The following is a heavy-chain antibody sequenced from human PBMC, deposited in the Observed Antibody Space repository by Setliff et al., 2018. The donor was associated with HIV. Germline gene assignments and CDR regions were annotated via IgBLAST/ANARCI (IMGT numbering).Heavy chain of an antibody. V-gene: IGHV4-34*01. Sequence: PSETLSLTCTVYGGSFSNYYTNWIRQPPGKGLEWIGELSPSGTTRSNPSLRSRVTISLDTSNNQFSLKLTSVTAADTALYFCTRAQIAAPRPFDYWGQGTLVTVSS. J-gene: IGHJ4*02. CDR3: TRAQIAAPRPFDY. D-gene: IGHD2-21*01. CDR2: LSPSGTT. CDR1: GGSFSNYY.